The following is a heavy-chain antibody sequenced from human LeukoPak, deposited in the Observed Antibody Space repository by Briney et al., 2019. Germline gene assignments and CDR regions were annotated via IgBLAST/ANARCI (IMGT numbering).Heavy chain of an antibody. Sequence: SETLSLTCAVYGGSFSDNSWNWISQPPGKWMEWIGDINYSGSANYNPSLKSRVTISVDTSKSQFSLKLTSVTAADTAVYYCARGKWFDPWGQGTPVTVSS. J-gene: IGHJ5*02. CDR3: ARGKWFDP. CDR1: GGSFSDNS. CDR2: INYSGSA. V-gene: IGHV4-34*01.